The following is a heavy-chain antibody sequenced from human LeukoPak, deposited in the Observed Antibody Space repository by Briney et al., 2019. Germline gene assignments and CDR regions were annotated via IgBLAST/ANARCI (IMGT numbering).Heavy chain of an antibody. J-gene: IGHJ4*02. CDR2: ISSSGSTI. D-gene: IGHD3-22*01. CDR1: GFTFSDYY. CDR3: ARHNPRYYYDSSGYPDY. V-gene: IGHV3-11*04. Sequence: GGSLRLSCAASGFTFSDYYMGWIRQAPAKGQEWVSYISSSGSTIYYADSVKGRFTISRDNAKNSLYLQMNSLRAEDTAVYYCARHNPRYYYDSSGYPDYWGQGTLVTVSS.